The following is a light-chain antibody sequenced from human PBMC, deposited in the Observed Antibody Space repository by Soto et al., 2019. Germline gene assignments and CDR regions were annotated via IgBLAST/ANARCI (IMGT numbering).Light chain of an antibody. CDR3: RSSDSSLSSYV. CDR2: EKH. V-gene: IGLV1-40*01. CDR1: SSNIGAGYE. J-gene: IGLJ1*01. Sequence: QSVLTQLPSVSDAPEQRFTISCPGRSSNIGAGYEAHWYQHVPGTAPKLLIYEKHNRPSGVLDRFSGSKSGTSASLAITGLQDEDEAEYYCRSSDSSLSSYVFGTGTKLTVL.